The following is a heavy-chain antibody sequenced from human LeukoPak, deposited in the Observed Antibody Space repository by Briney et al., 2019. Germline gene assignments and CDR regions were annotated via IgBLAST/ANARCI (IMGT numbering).Heavy chain of an antibody. V-gene: IGHV1-18*01. Sequence: ASVKVSCKASGYTFTSYGISWVRQAPGQGLEWMGWISAYNGNTNYAQKLQGRVAMTTDTSTSTAYMELRSPRSDDTAVYYCARDVDTAMGYYYYYMDVWGKGTTVTVSS. CDR1: GYTFTSYG. J-gene: IGHJ6*03. CDR2: ISAYNGNT. CDR3: ARDVDTAMGYYYYYMDV. D-gene: IGHD5-18*01.